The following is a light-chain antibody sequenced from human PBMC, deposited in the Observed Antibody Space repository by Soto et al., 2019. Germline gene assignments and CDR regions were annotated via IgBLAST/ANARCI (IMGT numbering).Light chain of an antibody. Sequence: EIVLAQSPGTLSLSPGERATLSCRASQSVSSSYLAWYQQKPGQAPRLLIYGVSSRATGIPDRFSGSGSGTDFTLTISRLEPEDFAVYYCQQYGSSPVITFGQGTRLEIK. CDR1: QSVSSSY. V-gene: IGKV3-20*01. J-gene: IGKJ5*01. CDR3: QQYGSSPVIT. CDR2: GVS.